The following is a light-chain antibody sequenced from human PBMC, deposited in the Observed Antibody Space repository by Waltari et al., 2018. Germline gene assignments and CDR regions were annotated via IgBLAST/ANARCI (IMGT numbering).Light chain of an antibody. V-gene: IGLV3-25*03. Sequence: SYELTQPPSVSVSPGQTARITCPGDALPKQYAYWYQQKPDQAPVLLIYKDSERPSGIPERFSGSSSGTTVTLTISGVQADDEADYYCQSADSSGTKGVFGTGTKVTVL. CDR3: QSADSSGTKGV. J-gene: IGLJ1*01. CDR1: ALPKQY. CDR2: KDS.